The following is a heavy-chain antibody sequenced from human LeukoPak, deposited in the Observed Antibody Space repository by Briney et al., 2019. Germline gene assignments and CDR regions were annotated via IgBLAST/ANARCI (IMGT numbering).Heavy chain of an antibody. CDR1: GFTFSSYW. CDR2: INSDGSST. D-gene: IGHD3-10*01. V-gene: IGHV3-74*01. J-gene: IGHJ3*02. Sequence: GGPLRLSCAASGFTFSSYWMHWVRQAPGKGLVWVSRINSDGSSTSYADSVKGRFTISRDNAKNTLHLQMNSLRAEDTAVYYCARSGHYAIDAFDIWGQGTMVTVSS. CDR3: ARSGHYAIDAFDI.